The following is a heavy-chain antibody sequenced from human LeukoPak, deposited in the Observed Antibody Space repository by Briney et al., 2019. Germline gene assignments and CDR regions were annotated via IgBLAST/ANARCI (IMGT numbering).Heavy chain of an antibody. J-gene: IGHJ1*01. CDR3: ARSVVVTASPAEYFQH. D-gene: IGHD2-21*02. Sequence: GGSLRLSCAASGFTFSSYGMHWVRQAPGKGLEWVAVIWYDGSNKYYADSVKGRFTISRDNSKNTLYLQMNSLRAEDTAVYYCARSVVVTASPAEYFQHWGQGTLVTVSS. V-gene: IGHV3-33*01. CDR2: IWYDGSNK. CDR1: GFTFSSYG.